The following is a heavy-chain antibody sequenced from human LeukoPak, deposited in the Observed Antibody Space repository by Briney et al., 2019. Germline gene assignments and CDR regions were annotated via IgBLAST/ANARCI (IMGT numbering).Heavy chain of an antibody. CDR2: IYYTGST. D-gene: IGHD5-12*01. J-gene: IGHJ4*02. CDR1: GGSISSSDYY. V-gene: IGHV4-39*01. CDR3: TYQRGYTGYDPLHY. Sequence: PSETLSLTCTVSGGSISSSDYYWVWIRQPPGKGLEWIGSIYYTGSTYYNPSLKSRVTISVGTSKNQFSVTLSSVTAADTAVYYCTYQRGYTGYDPLHYWGQGTLVTVSS.